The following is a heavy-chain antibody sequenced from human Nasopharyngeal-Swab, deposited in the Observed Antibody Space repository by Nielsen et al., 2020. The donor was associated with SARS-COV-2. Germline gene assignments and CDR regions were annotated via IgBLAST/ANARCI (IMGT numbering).Heavy chain of an antibody. CDR2: IYYSGST. V-gene: IGHV4-39*07. J-gene: IGHJ6*02. CDR3: ARRTLYDGMDV. Sequence: WIRQPPGKGLEWIGSIYYSGSTYYNPSLKSRVTISVDTSKNQFSLKLSSVTAADTAVYYCARRTLYDGMDVWGQGTTVTVSS. D-gene: IGHD2-15*01.